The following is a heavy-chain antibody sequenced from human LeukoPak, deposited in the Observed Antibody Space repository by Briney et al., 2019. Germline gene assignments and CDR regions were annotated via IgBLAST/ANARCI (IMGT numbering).Heavy chain of an antibody. CDR3: TTGNWGSFSY. CDR2: IKSKTDGGTT. Sequence: GGSLRLSCAASGLTFSNAWMNWLRQAPGKGLEWVGRIKSKTDGGTTDYAAPVKGRFTISRDDSKHTLYLQVNSLKTEDTAVYYCTTGNWGSFSYWGQGTLVTVSS. V-gene: IGHV3-15*01. D-gene: IGHD7-27*01. J-gene: IGHJ4*02. CDR1: GLTFSNAW.